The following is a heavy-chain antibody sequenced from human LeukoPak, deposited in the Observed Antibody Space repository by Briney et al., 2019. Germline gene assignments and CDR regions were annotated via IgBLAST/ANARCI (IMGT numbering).Heavy chain of an antibody. CDR1: GYTFTSYD. D-gene: IGHD3-10*01. CDR2: INPSGVTT. J-gene: IGHJ6*02. Sequence: ASVKVSCKASGYTFTSYDMHWVRQASGQGLEWMGIINPSGVTTTYAQKFQGRVTMTRDTSTSTVYVELSSLRSEDTAVYYCARVNREDVFGVSMDVWGQGTTVTVSS. V-gene: IGHV1-46*01. CDR3: ARVNREDVFGVSMDV.